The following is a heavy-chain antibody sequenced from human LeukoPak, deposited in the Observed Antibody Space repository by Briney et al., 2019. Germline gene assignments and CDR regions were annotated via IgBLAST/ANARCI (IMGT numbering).Heavy chain of an antibody. CDR3: ARDQSYYGSGSYYFDY. J-gene: IGHJ4*02. V-gene: IGHV4-39*07. CDR2: IYYSGST. CDR1: GGSFSSYY. D-gene: IGHD3-10*01. Sequence: SETLSLTCAVYGGSFSSYYWGWIRQPPGKGLEWIGSIYYSGSTYYNPSLKSRVTISVDTSKNQFSLKLSSVTAADTAVYYCARDQSYYGSGSYYFDYWGQGTLVTVSS.